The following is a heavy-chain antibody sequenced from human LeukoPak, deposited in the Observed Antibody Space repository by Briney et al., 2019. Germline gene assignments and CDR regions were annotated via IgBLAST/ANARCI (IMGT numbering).Heavy chain of an antibody. CDR1: GFTFSSYG. CDR2: ISYDGSNK. J-gene: IGHJ4*02. Sequence: PGGSLRLSCAASGFTFSSYGMRWVRQAPGKGLEWVAVISYDGSNKYYADSVKGRFTIARDNSKNTPYLQMNSLRAEDTAVYYCAKDHYSNWGQGTLVTVSS. CDR3: AKDHYSN. D-gene: IGHD6-13*01. V-gene: IGHV3-30*18.